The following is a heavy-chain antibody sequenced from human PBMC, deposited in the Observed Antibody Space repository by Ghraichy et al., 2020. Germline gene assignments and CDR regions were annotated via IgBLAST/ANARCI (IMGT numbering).Heavy chain of an antibody. CDR3: VHSLSLVRYTTPFYS. V-gene: IGHV2-5*02. Sequence: SGPTLVKPTQTLTLTCTFSGFSLSTSGVAVGWIRQPPGKALEWLALIYWDDDKRYSPSLRSRLTITKDTSKNQVVLTMTNMDPVDTASYYCVHSLSLVRYTTPFYSWGQGTLVTVSS. D-gene: IGHD3-9*01. CDR2: IYWDDDK. J-gene: IGHJ4*02. CDR1: GFSLSTSGVA.